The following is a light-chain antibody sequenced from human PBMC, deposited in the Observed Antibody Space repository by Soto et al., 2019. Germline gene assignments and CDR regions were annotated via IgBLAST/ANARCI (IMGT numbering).Light chain of an antibody. CDR2: AAS. J-gene: IGKJ4*01. Sequence: IPLTQSPSSLSASVGDRVTITCRASQGISSYLAWYQQKPGKAPKLLIYAASTLQSGVPSRFSGSGSGTDFALTISSLQPEDCAADYCQQLKSYPLTFGGGTKVEIK. CDR3: QQLKSYPLT. V-gene: IGKV1-9*01. CDR1: QGISSY.